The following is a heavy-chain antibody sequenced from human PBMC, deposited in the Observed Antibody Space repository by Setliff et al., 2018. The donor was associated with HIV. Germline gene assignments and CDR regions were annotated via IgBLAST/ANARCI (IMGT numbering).Heavy chain of an antibody. Sequence: SETLSLTCAVYGGSFSGYYWSWIRQSPGKDLEWIGEVNRSGDTTYNPSLKSRVTMSVDTSKNQFSLELSSLTSADTAIYYCVRGRDYGSSWSRPFYFDFWGHGNLVTAPQ. J-gene: IGHJ4*01. CDR2: VNRSGDT. CDR3: VRGRDYGSSWSRPFYFDF. V-gene: IGHV4-34*01. CDR1: GGSFSGYY. D-gene: IGHD6-13*01.